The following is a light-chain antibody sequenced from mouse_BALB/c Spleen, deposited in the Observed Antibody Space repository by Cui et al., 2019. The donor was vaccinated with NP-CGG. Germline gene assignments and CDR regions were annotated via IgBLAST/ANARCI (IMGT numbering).Light chain of an antibody. V-gene: IGLV1*01. Sequence: HAVVTQESALTTSPGETVTLTCRSSTGAVPTTNYANWVQEKPDHLFTGLIGGTNNRVPGVPARFSGSLIGDKAALTITGAQTEDEAIYFCALWYSNHWVFGGGTKLTVL. CDR1: TGAVPTTNY. CDR3: ALWYSNHWV. CDR2: GTN. J-gene: IGLJ1*01.